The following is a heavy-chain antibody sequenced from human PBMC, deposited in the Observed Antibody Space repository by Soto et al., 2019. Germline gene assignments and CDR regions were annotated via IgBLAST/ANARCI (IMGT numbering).Heavy chain of an antibody. J-gene: IGHJ4*02. CDR1: GGTISSNA. D-gene: IGHD3-3*01. Sequence: PAKVSCKASGGTISSNALSWARQAPGQGLEWMGGIIPIFGTANYAQKFQGRVTITADESTSTAYMELSSLRSEDTAVYYCARVVWVLEFWMRDWGQGTLVTVSS. V-gene: IGHV1-69*01. CDR2: IIPIFGTA. CDR3: ARVVWVLEFWMRD.